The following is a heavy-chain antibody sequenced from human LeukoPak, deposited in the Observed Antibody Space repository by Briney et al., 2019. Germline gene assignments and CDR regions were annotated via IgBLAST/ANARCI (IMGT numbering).Heavy chain of an antibody. V-gene: IGHV4-34*01. CDR3: ARGLRQGSAWSWGPKEKSYQYMDV. Sequence: SETLSLTCGVSGGTFSSHYWTWIRQPPGKGLEWIGEINPRGSTNYNPSVESRVTVSADTSRNQLSLSLTSVTAADSAVYFCARGLRQGSAWSWGPKEKSYQYMDVWGTGTTVIVSS. J-gene: IGHJ6*04. D-gene: IGHD6-19*01. CDR2: INPRGST. CDR1: GGTFSSHY.